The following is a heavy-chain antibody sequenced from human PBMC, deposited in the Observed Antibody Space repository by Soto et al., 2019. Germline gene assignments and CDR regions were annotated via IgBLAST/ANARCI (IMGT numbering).Heavy chain of an antibody. V-gene: IGHV4-61*01. CDR3: AREPYYDSSGYYGPEYYYYGMDV. D-gene: IGHD3-22*01. CDR1: GGSVSSGSYY. J-gene: IGHJ6*02. CDR2: IYYSGST. Sequence: ETLSLTCTVSGGSVSSGSYYWSWIRQPPGKGLEWIGYIYYSGSTNYNPSLKSRVTISVDTSKNQFSLKLSSVTAADTAVYYCAREPYYDSSGYYGPEYYYYGMDVWGQGTTXTVSS.